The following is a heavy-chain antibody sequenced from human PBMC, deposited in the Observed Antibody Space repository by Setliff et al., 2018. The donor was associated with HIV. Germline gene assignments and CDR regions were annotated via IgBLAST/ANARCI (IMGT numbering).Heavy chain of an antibody. CDR2: IDWDDAK. CDR1: GFSLSPRGMS. J-gene: IGHJ4*02. Sequence: ASGPTLVNPTQTLTLTCTFSGFSLSPRGMSVSWIRQPPGKALEWLARIDWDDAKYYSTSLKTRLTISKDTSKNQVVLTMTSMDPVDTATYYCARGSESLTYFDNLGPGTLVTVSS. CDR3: ARGSESLTYFDN. V-gene: IGHV2-70*11. D-gene: IGHD3-10*01.